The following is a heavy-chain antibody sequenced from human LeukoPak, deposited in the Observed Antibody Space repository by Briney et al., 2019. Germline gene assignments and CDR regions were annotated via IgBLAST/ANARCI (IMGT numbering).Heavy chain of an antibody. J-gene: IGHJ6*03. CDR2: IYSGLST. Sequence: PGGSLRLSCAASGFTFSNYAMNWVRQAPGKGLEWVSVIYSGLSTYYADSVKGRFTISRDNSKNTLYLQMNSLRAEDTAVYYCARDRYCSGGSCSPPGYYYYMDVWGKGTTVTASS. V-gene: IGHV3-53*01. CDR1: GFTFSNYA. CDR3: ARDRYCSGGSCSPPGYYYYMDV. D-gene: IGHD2-15*01.